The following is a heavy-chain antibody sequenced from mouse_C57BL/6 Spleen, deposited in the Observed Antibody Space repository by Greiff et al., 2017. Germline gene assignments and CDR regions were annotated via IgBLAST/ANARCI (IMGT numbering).Heavy chain of an antibody. CDR2: MLPGRGST. Sequence: LVESGAELMKPGASVKLSCKATGYTFTGYWIEWVKQRPGHGLERIGEMLPGRGSTNYNEKFKGKATFTADTSSNTAYMQLSSLTTEDSAIYYCASRYFDVWGTGTTVTVSS. CDR1: GYTFTGYW. CDR3: ASRYFDV. V-gene: IGHV1-9*01. J-gene: IGHJ1*03.